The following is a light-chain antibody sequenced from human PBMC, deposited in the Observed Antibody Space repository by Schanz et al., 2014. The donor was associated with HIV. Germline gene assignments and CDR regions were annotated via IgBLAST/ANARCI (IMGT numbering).Light chain of an antibody. CDR3: SSYAGSSVV. CDR2: EVI. J-gene: IGLJ2*01. CDR1: SSDVGGYNH. Sequence: QFALTQPPSASGSPGQSVTISCTGTSSDVGGYNHVSWYQQHPGKAPKLMIYEVIKRPSGVPDRFSGSKSGSTASLTISGLQPEDECDYYCSSYAGSSVVFGGGTKLTVL. V-gene: IGLV2-8*01.